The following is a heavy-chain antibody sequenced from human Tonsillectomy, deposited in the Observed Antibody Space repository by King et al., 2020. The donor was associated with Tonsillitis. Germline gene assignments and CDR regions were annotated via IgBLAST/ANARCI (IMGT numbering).Heavy chain of an antibody. CDR2: IHPGGGNT. J-gene: IGHJ3*02. V-gene: IGHV1-46*01. CDR1: GYTFTTYY. Sequence: QLVQSGAEVKKPGASVKVSCKSSGYTFTTYYMQWVRQAPGQGLEWMGIIHPGGGNTNYAQKFQGRVTMTSDTSTGTVFLELSSLRSEDTAVYYCAREEYCGSGSYYRNSFDMWGQGTMVTVSS. CDR3: AREEYCGSGSYYRNSFDM. D-gene: IGHD3-10*01.